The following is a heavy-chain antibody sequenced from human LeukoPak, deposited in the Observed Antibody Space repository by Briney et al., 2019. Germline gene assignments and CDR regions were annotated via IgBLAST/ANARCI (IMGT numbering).Heavy chain of an antibody. Sequence: ASVKISCKVSGYTFTDYYMHWVQQAPGKGLEWMGLVDPEDGETIYAEKFQGRVTITEHTSTDTAYMELGSLRSEDTAVYYCATMEVHDNGDYDFSYWGQGTLVTVSS. D-gene: IGHD4-17*01. J-gene: IGHJ4*02. CDR1: GYTFTDYY. V-gene: IGHV1-69-2*01. CDR2: VDPEDGET. CDR3: ATMEVHDNGDYDFSY.